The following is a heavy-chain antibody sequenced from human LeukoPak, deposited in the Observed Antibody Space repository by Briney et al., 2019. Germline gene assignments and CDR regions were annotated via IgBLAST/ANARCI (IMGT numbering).Heavy chain of an antibody. J-gene: IGHJ3*02. V-gene: IGHV4-61*02. D-gene: IGHD3-22*01. CDR2: IYTSGSA. Sequence: SQTLSLTCTVSGGSISSGRYYWSWIRQPAEKGLEWIGRIYTSGSAKYNPSLKSRVTISADSSKNQFSLKLSSVTDADTAMYYYARDSYYYDSSGYSALDIWGQGTMVTVS. CDR1: GGSISSGRYY. CDR3: ARDSYYYDSSGYSALDI.